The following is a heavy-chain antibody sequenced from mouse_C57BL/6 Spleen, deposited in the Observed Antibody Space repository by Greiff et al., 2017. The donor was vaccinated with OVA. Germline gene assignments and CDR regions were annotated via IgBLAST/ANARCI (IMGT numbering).Heavy chain of an antibody. Sequence: VQLQQSGAELVRPGASVTLSCKASGYTFTDYEMHWVKQTPVHGLEWIGALDPETGGTAYNQKFKGKAILTADKSSSTAYMELRSLTSEDSAVYYCTRFHSNYVGFAYWGQGTLVTVSA. D-gene: IGHD2-5*01. CDR1: GYTFTDYE. CDR2: LDPETGGT. CDR3: TRFHSNYVGFAY. V-gene: IGHV1-15*01. J-gene: IGHJ3*01.